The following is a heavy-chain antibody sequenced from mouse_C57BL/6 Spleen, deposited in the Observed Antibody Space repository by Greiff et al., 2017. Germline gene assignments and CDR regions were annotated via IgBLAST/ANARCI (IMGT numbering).Heavy chain of an antibody. CDR3: ARAGYSNSWFAY. Sequence: LVESGAELVRPGTSVKVSCKASGYAFTNYLIEWVKQRPGQGLEWIGVINPGSGGTNYNEKFKGKATLTADKSSSTAYMQLSSLTSEDSAVYFCARAGYSNSWFAYWGQGTLVTVSA. CDR1: GYAFTNYL. J-gene: IGHJ3*01. CDR2: INPGSGGT. V-gene: IGHV1-54*01. D-gene: IGHD2-5*01.